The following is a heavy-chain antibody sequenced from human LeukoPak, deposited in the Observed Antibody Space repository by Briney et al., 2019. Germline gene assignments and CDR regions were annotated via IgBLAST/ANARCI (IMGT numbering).Heavy chain of an antibody. V-gene: IGHV3-74*01. CDR1: GFTFSSYW. J-gene: IGHJ4*02. CDR3: AKRGGLVISTFDY. CDR2: INSDGSST. Sequence: PGGSLRLSCAASGFTFSSYWMHWVRQAPGKGLVWVSRINSDGSSTSYADSVKGRFTISRDNSKNTLYLQMNSLRAADTAVYYCAKRGGLVISTFDYWGQGTLVTVSS. D-gene: IGHD3-22*01.